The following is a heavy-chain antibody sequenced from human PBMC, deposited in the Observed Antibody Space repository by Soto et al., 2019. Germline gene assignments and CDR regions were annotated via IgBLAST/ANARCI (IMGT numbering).Heavy chain of an antibody. J-gene: IGHJ5*02. CDR2: INPKNGDT. CDR1: GYFFNDYH. V-gene: IGHV1-2*02. CDR3: AGEAGGSNIAAVLLDP. Sequence: ASVKVSCKTSGYFFNDYHMHWVRKAPGQGLEWMGWINPKNGDTNYAQKFQDRVTMTRDTSISTVYIELSRLTSDDTAVYYCAGEAGGSNIAAVLLDPWGQGTLVTVSS. D-gene: IGHD3-3*02.